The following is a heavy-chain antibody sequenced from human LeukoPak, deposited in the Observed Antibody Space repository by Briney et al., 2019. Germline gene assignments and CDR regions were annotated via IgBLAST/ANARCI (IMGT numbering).Heavy chain of an antibody. J-gene: IGHJ4*02. CDR1: GFTFTSSA. D-gene: IGHD3-10*01. Sequence: SVKVSCKASGFTFTSSAVQWVRQARGQRLEWIGWIVVGSGNTNYAQKFQERVTITRDMSTSTAYMELSSLRSEDTAVYYCAAGGLWFGELRASFDYWGQGTLVTVSS. CDR2: IVVGSGNT. CDR3: AAGGLWFGELRASFDY. V-gene: IGHV1-58*01.